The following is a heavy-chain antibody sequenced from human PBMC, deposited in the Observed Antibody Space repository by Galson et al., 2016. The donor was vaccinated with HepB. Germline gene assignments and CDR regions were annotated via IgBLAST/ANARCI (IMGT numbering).Heavy chain of an antibody. CDR3: ARDRDYALDI. D-gene: IGHD5-24*01. V-gene: IGHV3-13*01. J-gene: IGHJ3*02. CDR2: IGTAAGDT. CDR1: GFTFSMYD. Sequence: SLRLSCAASGFTFSMYDMHWVRQATGKGLEWVSAIGTAAGDTYYLGSVKGRFTISRDNAERSVYLQMNRLRVEDTAVYFCARDRDYALDIWGQGTMVTVSS.